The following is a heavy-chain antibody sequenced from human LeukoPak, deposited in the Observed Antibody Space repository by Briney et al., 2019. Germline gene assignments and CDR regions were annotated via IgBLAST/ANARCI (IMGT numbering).Heavy chain of an antibody. D-gene: IGHD5-12*01. Sequence: KPSETLSLTCTVSGGSISSSSYYWSWIRQPPGKGLEWIGYIYYSGSTNYNPSLKSRVTISVDTSKNQFSLKLSSVTAADTAVYYCARDSRGSGSRWFDPWGQGTLVTVST. V-gene: IGHV4-61*01. J-gene: IGHJ5*02. CDR2: IYYSGST. CDR1: GGSISSSSYY. CDR3: ARDSRGSGSRWFDP.